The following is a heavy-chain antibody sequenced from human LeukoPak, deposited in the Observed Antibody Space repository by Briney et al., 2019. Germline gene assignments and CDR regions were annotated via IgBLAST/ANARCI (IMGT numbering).Heavy chain of an antibody. CDR1: GGTFSSYA. V-gene: IGHV1-69*04. CDR2: IIPILGIA. D-gene: IGHD3-22*01. CDR3: ARGGYYNSSGYAALGY. Sequence: ASVKVSCKASGGTFSSYAISWVRQAPGQGLEWMGRIIPILGIANYAQKFQGRVTITADKSTSTAYMELSSLRSEDTAVYYCARGGYYNSSGYAALGYWGQGTLVTVSS. J-gene: IGHJ4*02.